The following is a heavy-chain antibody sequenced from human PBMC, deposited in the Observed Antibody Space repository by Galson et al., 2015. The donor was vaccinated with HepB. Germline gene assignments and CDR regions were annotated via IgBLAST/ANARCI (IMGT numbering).Heavy chain of an antibody. CDR2: IRYDGSNK. CDR1: GFTFSSYG. CDR3: AKDRIPTRGGSYNYDY. V-gene: IGHV3-30*02. Sequence: SLRLSCAASGFTFSSYGMHWVRQAPGKGLEWVAFIRYDGSNKYYADSVKGRFTISRDNSKNTLYLQMNSLRAEDTAVYYCAKDRIPTRGGSYNYDYWGQGTLVTVSS. J-gene: IGHJ4*02. D-gene: IGHD2-15*01.